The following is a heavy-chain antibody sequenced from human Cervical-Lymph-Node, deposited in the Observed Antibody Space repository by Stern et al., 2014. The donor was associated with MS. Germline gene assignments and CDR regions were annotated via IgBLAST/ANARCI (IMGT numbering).Heavy chain of an antibody. CDR1: GFTLSDYG. J-gene: IGHJ4*02. CDR2: MSADGNNK. V-gene: IGHV3-30*18. Sequence: QVQLMQSGGGVVQPGGSLRLSCAASGFTLSDYGLHWVRQAPGKGLEWVALMSADGNNKADIDSVKGRFSISRDTSKNTLYLQMTSLRAEDTALYYCANSSDFWGQGILVTVSS. CDR3: ANSSDF.